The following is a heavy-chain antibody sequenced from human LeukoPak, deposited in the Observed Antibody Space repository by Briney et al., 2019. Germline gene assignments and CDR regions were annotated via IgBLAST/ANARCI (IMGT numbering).Heavy chain of an antibody. CDR2: IYTSGST. CDR3: ARDREIAVASYFDY. CDR1: GGSISSYY. J-gene: IGHJ4*02. Sequence: PSETLSLTCTASGGSISSYYWSWIRQPAGKGLEWIGRIYTSGSTNYNPSLKSRVTMSVDTSKNQFSLKLSSVTAADTAVYYCARDREIAVASYFDYWGQGTLVTVSS. V-gene: IGHV4-4*07. D-gene: IGHD6-19*01.